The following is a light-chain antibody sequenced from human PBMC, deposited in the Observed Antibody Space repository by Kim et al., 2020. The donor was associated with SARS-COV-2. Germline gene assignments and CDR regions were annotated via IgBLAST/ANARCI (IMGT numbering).Light chain of an antibody. J-gene: IGKJ1*01. CDR2: AAS. Sequence: SSTGDRVTITCRASQGISSYLAWYQQTPGKAPKLLIYAASTLQSGVPSRFSGSGSGTDFTLTISCLQSEDFATYYCQQYYSYPPTFCQGTKVDIK. CDR1: QGISSY. V-gene: IGKV1-8*01. CDR3: QQYYSYPPT.